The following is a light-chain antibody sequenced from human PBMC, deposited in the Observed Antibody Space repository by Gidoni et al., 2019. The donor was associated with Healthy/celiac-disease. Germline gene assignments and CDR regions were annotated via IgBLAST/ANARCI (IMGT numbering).Light chain of an antibody. Sequence: SCELTQPPSVSVSPGQTASITCSGDKLGDKYACWYQQKPGQSPVLVIYQDSKRPSGIPERFSGSNSGNTATLTISGTQAMDEADYYCQAWDSSTASVVFGGGTKLTVL. CDR3: QAWDSSTASVV. CDR1: KLGDKY. J-gene: IGLJ2*01. CDR2: QDS. V-gene: IGLV3-1*01.